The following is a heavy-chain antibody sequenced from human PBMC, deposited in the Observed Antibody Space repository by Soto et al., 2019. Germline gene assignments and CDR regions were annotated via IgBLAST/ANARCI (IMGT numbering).Heavy chain of an antibody. CDR1: GFTFSSYA. Sequence: SCAASGFTFSSYAMSWVRQAPGKGLEWVSAISGSGGSTYYADSVKGRFTISRDNSKNTLYLQMNGLKTDDTGVYYCTTGVDTARPGGMDVWGQGTTVTVSS. J-gene: IGHJ6*02. V-gene: IGHV3-23*01. D-gene: IGHD5-18*01. CDR3: TTGVDTARPGGMDV. CDR2: ISGSGGST.